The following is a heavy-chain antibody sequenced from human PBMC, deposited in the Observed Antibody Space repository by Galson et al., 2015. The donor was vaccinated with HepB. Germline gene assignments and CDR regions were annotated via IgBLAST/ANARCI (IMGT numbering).Heavy chain of an antibody. D-gene: IGHD2/OR15-2a*01. V-gene: IGHV3-74*01. Sequence: SLRLSCAASGFTFSSSWMHWVRQAPGKGLVWVSRISSDESSTSYADSVKGRFTISRDNGKNTLYLQMNSLRAEDTAVYYCVRAIGLDFDYWGQGTLVTVSS. CDR1: GFTFSSSW. CDR2: ISSDESST. CDR3: VRAIGLDFDY. J-gene: IGHJ4*02.